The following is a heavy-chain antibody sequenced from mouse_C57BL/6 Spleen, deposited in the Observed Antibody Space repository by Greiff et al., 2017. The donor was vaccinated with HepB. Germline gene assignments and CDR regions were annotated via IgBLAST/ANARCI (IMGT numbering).Heavy chain of an antibody. CDR3: SNWDVWFAY. CDR2: ISSGSSTI. J-gene: IGHJ3*01. V-gene: IGHV5-17*01. Sequence: EVQVEESGGGLVKPGGSLKLSCAASGFTFSDYGMHWVRQAPEKGLEWVAYISSGSSTIYYADTVKGRFTISRDNAKNTMFLQMTSLRSEDTAMYYCSNWDVWFAYWGQGTLVTVSA. CDR1: GFTFSDYG. D-gene: IGHD4-1*01.